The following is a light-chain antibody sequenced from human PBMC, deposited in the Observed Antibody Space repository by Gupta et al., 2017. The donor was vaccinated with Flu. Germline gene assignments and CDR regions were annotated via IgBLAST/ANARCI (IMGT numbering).Light chain of an antibody. J-gene: IGKJ2*01. V-gene: IGKV1-39*01. Sequence: PSSLSASVGDRVTVICRASQDISTYLIWFQQKPGKAPSLLIHSASTLMPGVPSRFSGNGSGTDFTLAISRLHPEDSASYFCQQSDCLPYTFGQGTKMEI. CDR3: QQSDCLPYT. CDR1: QDISTY. CDR2: SAS.